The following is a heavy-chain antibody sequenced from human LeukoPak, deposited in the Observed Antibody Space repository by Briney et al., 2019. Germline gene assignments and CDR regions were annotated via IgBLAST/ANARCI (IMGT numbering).Heavy chain of an antibody. CDR1: GFTFYYYA. CDR2: ISWNSGSI. Sequence: GRSLRLSFAASGFTFYYYAMHWVRPAPGKGLEWVSGISWNSGSIGYADSVKGRFTISRDNAKNSLYLQMNSLRAEDTALYYCAKDMGDIVLKYGMDVWGQGITVTVSS. J-gene: IGHJ6*02. D-gene: IGHD2-8*01. V-gene: IGHV3-9*01. CDR3: AKDMGDIVLKYGMDV.